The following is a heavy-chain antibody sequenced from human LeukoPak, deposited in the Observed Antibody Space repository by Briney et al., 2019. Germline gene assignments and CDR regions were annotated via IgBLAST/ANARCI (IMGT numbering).Heavy chain of an antibody. J-gene: IGHJ5*02. V-gene: IGHV4-4*02. D-gene: IGHD6-13*01. Sequence: NPSETLSLTCAVSGGSISSSNWWSWVRQPPGKGLEWIGEIYHSGSTNYNPSLKSRVTISVDKSKNQFSLKLSSVTAADTAVYYCARVRYGQQLVHLSWFDPWGQGTLVTVSS. CDR1: GGSISSSNW. CDR2: IYHSGST. CDR3: ARVRYGQQLVHLSWFDP.